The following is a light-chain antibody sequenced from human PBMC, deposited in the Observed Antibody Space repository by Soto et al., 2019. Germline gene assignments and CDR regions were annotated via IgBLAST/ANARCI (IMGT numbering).Light chain of an antibody. CDR3: QQYGSSPWT. Sequence: ENVLTQSPGTLSLSPGERATLSCRASQSVGRNYLAWFQQKSGQAPRLVIYGASSRAAGIPDRLSGSGSGTDFTLTISRLEPEDFAVYYCQQYGSSPWTFGQGTKVDIK. CDR2: GAS. V-gene: IGKV3-20*01. CDR1: QSVGRNY. J-gene: IGKJ1*01.